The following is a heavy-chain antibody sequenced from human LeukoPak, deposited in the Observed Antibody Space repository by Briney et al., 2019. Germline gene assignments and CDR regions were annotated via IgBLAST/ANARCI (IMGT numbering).Heavy chain of an antibody. CDR1: GFTFSSYA. CDR2: ISGSGDST. D-gene: IGHD3-22*01. CDR3: AKDWYYYDSSGYYPRYYYYYMDV. Sequence: GGSLRLSCAASGFTFSSYAMSWVRQAPGKGLEWVSAISGSGDSTYYSDSVKGRFTISRDNSKNTLYLQMNSLRAEDTAVYYCAKDWYYYDSSGYYPRYYYYYMDVWGKGTTVTVSS. J-gene: IGHJ6*03. V-gene: IGHV3-23*01.